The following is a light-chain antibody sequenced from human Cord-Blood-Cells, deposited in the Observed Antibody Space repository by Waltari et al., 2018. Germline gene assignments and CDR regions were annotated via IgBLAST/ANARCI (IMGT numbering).Light chain of an antibody. CDR3: QVWDSSSDHWV. CDR1: NIGSKR. Sequence: SYVLPPPPSVSVAPGQTARIPCGGNNIGSKRVHWYQQKPGQTPVLVIDYDSDRPSGIPERFSGSNSGNTATLTISRVEAGDEADYYCQVWDSSSDHWVFGGGTKLTVL. V-gene: IGLV3-21*04. J-gene: IGLJ3*02. CDR2: YDS.